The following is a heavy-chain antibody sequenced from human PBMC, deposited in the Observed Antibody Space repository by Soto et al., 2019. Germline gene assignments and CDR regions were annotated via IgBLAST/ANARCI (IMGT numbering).Heavy chain of an antibody. CDR3: AREAYCSGGSCYSDFFDY. CDR2: IIPILGIA. D-gene: IGHD2-15*01. J-gene: IGHJ4*02. CDR1: GGTFSSYT. Sequence: QVQLVQSGAEVKKPGSSVEVCCKASGGTFSSYTISWVRQAPGQGLEWMGRIIPILGIANYAQKFQGRVTITADKSTSTAYMELSSLRSEDTAVYYCAREAYCSGGSCYSDFFDYWGQGTLVTVSS. V-gene: IGHV1-69*08.